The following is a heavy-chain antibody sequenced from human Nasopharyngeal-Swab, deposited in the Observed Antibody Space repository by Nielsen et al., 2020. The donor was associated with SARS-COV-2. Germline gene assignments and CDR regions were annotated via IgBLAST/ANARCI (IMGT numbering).Heavy chain of an antibody. CDR2: ISESGST. Sequence: SETLSLTCTVSGGSLTYYQWTWIRQFPGKGLEWIGYISESGSTLSNPSLESRVTISLDTSKKQFSLRLTSVTAADTAVYFCARMGRLDYWGQGTLVTVSS. V-gene: IGHV4-59*13. CDR1: GGSLTYYQ. CDR3: ARMGRLDY. J-gene: IGHJ4*02. D-gene: IGHD3-16*01.